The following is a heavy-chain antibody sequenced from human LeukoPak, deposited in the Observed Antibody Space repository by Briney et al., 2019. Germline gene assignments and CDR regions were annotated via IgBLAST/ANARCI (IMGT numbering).Heavy chain of an antibody. CDR1: GGSFSGYY. CDR2: IYYSGST. CDR3: ARGGTQGNYYYYYMDV. Sequence: SETLSLTCAVYGGSFSGYYWSWIRQPPGKGLEWIGYIYYSGSTNYNPSLKSRVTISVDTSKNQFSLKLSSVTAADTAVYYCARGGTQGNYYYYYMDVWGKGTTVTVSS. J-gene: IGHJ6*03. D-gene: IGHD3-16*01. V-gene: IGHV4-59*01.